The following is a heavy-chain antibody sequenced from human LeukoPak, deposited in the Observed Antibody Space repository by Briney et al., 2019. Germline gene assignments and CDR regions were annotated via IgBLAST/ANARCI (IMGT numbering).Heavy chain of an antibody. CDR3: ARRRKLIAAAGTAIDY. V-gene: IGHV4-39*01. Sequence: PSETLSLTCTVSGGSISSSSYYWGWIRQPPGKGLEWIGSIYYSGSTYYNPSLKSRVTISVDTSKNQFSLKLSSVTAADTTVYYCARRRKLIAAAGTAIDYWGQGTLVTVSS. CDR1: GGSISSSSYY. J-gene: IGHJ4*02. CDR2: IYYSGST. D-gene: IGHD6-13*01.